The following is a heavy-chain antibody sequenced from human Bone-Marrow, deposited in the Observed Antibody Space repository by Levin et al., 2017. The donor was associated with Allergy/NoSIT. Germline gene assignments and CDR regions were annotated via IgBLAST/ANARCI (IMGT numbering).Heavy chain of an antibody. CDR3: ARAVAGMLYYYGMDV. V-gene: IGHV3-21*01. CDR2: ISSSSSYI. J-gene: IGHJ6*02. D-gene: IGHD6-19*01. CDR1: GFTFSSYS. Sequence: GESLKISCAASGFTFSSYSMNWVRQAPGKGLEWVSSISSSSSYIYYADSVKGRFTISRDNAKNSLYLQMNSLRAEDTAVYYCARAVAGMLYYYGMDVWGQGTTVTVSS.